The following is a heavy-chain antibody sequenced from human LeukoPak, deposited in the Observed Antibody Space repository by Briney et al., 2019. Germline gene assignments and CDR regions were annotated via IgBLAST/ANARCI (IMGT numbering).Heavy chain of an antibody. CDR1: GFTFSDYY. D-gene: IGHD6-19*01. J-gene: IGHJ2*01. V-gene: IGHV3-11*04. Sequence: TGGSLRLSCAASGFTFSDYYMSWIRQAPGKGLEWVSYISSSGSTIYYADSVKGRFTISRDNAKNSLYLQMNSLRAEDTAVYYCARSLAVAGYWYFDLWGRGTLVTVSS. CDR2: ISSSGSTI. CDR3: ARSLAVAGYWYFDL.